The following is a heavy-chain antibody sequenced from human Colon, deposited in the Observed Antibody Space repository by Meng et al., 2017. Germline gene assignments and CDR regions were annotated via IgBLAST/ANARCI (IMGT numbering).Heavy chain of an antibody. Sequence: GETLKIPCAASGFPFSSYWMTWVRQAPGKGLEWVANRNQDGSTVYYVHSVKGRFTNSRDNAENSLFLQNNSLRAEDTAIYYCGRDISRNTIDFWGQGTLVTVSS. J-gene: IGHJ4*02. CDR3: GRDISRNTIDF. CDR2: RNQDGSTV. D-gene: IGHD1-1*01. V-gene: IGHV3-7*01. CDR1: GFPFSSYW.